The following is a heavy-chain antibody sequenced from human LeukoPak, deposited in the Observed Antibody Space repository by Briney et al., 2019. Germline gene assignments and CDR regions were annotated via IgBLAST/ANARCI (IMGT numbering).Heavy chain of an antibody. D-gene: IGHD3-22*01. Sequence: GGSLRLSCAASGFTFSSYGMHWVRQAPGKGLEWVAVIWYDGSNKYYADSVKGRFTISRDNSKNTLYLQMNGLRAEDTAVYYCATDGKLGYYDTSGFFPDYWGQGTLVTVSS. CDR3: ATDGKLGYYDTSGFFPDY. CDR1: GFTFSSYG. V-gene: IGHV3-30*02. CDR2: IWYDGSNK. J-gene: IGHJ4*02.